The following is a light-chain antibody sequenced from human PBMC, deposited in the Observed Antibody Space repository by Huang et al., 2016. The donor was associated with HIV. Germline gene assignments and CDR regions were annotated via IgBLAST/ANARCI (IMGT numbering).Light chain of an antibody. CDR3: LQDYSYPRT. J-gene: IGKJ2*02. CDR1: QGIRND. V-gene: IGKV1-6*01. Sequence: AIQMTQSPSSLSASVGDRVTITCRASQGIRNDVGWYQQKPGKAPKLLIYAASSLQSGVPSRFSGSGSGTDFTLTINSLQPEDFATYYCLQDYSYPRTFGQGTKLEIK. CDR2: AAS.